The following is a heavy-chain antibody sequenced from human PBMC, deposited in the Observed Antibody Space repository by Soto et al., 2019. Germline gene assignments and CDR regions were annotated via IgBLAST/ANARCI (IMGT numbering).Heavy chain of an antibody. V-gene: IGHV4-31*03. J-gene: IGHJ6*02. Sequence: PSETLSLTCTVSGGSISSGGYYWSWIRQHPGKGLEWIGYIYYSGSTYYNPSLKSRVTISVDTSKNQFSLKLSSVTAADTAVYYCARDRGDLYSSGWTYGMDVWGQGTTVTVSS. CDR1: GGSISSGGYY. CDR3: ARDRGDLYSSGWTYGMDV. D-gene: IGHD6-19*01. CDR2: IYYSGST.